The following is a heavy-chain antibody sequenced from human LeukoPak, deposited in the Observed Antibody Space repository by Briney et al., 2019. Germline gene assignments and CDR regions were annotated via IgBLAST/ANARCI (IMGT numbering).Heavy chain of an antibody. CDR2: IKQDESDK. J-gene: IGHJ6*02. V-gene: IGHV3-7*05. D-gene: IGHD2-2*01. Sequence: GGSLRLSCAASGFTFSNYWMSWVRQAPGKGLEWVSSIKQDESDKYYVGSVKGRFTISRDNAKKSLCLQMNSLRAEDTAVYYCARDNRDIAVVPAAMGDYYYYGMDVWGQGTTVTVSS. CDR3: ARDNRDIAVVPAAMGDYYYYGMDV. CDR1: GFTFSNYW.